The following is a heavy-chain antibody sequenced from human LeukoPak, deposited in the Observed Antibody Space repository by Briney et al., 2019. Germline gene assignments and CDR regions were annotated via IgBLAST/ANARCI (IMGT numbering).Heavy chain of an antibody. Sequence: PSETLSLTCTVSGGSITTYYWSWIRQSPGKGLEWIGYIYYSGSVTYNPSLKSRVTISADTSKNQFSLRLSSVTAADTAVYYCARAYYYGSGSYYPNWFGSWGQGTLVTVSS. CDR1: GGSITTYY. CDR3: ARAYYYGSGSYYPNWFGS. CDR2: IYYSGSV. V-gene: IGHV4-59*01. D-gene: IGHD3-10*01. J-gene: IGHJ5*01.